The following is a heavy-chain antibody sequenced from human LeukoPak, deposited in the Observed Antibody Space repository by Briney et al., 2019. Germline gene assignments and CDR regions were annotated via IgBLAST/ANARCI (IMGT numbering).Heavy chain of an antibody. CDR1: GDSISNSNW. D-gene: IGHD2-15*01. V-gene: IGHV4-28*01. Sequence: SETLSLTCVVSGDSISNSNWWGWFRQPPGKGLEWLGFISYSGNTHYNPSLKSRVTMSVDTSKNQFSLKLSSVTVVDTAVYYCARGHCSGGSCYWDYFDYWGQGTLVTVSS. J-gene: IGHJ4*02. CDR2: ISYSGNT. CDR3: ARGHCSGGSCYWDYFDY.